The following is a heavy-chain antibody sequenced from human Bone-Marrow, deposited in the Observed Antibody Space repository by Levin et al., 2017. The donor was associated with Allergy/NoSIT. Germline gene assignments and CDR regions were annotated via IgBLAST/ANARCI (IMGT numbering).Heavy chain of an antibody. Sequence: GESLKISCKASGYAFIGYGISWVRQAPGQGLEWMGYISPYNGDTNYAQKFEGRVTMTTDTSTSTAYMELRSLTPDDTAVYYCTGDRGYEPDNFDYWGQGTLVTVSS. CDR1: GYAFIGYG. V-gene: IGHV1-18*01. CDR2: ISPYNGDT. CDR3: TGDRGYEPDNFDY. D-gene: IGHD3-22*01. J-gene: IGHJ4*02.